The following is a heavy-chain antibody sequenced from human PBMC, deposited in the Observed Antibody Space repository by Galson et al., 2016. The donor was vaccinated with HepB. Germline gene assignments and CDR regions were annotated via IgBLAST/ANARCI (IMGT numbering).Heavy chain of an antibody. CDR3: AKDKTSGYSSGSYYFDY. V-gene: IGHV3-7*03. CDR2: IKRSGNSK. CDR1: GFTFSNYW. D-gene: IGHD6-19*01. J-gene: IGHJ4*02. Sequence: SLRLSCAASGFTFSNYWVNWVRQAPGRGLEWVSGIKRSGNSKYYRDSVRGRFTISRDNSRNTLYLQMNSLRPEDTALYYCAKDKTSGYSSGSYYFDYWGQGTLVTVSS.